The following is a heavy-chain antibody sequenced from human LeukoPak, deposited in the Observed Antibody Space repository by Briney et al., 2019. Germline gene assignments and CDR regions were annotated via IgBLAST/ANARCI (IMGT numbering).Heavy chain of an antibody. Sequence: PGGSLRLSCAASGFTFSSYWMRWVRQAPGKGLEWVANIKQDGSEKYYVDSVKGRFTISRDNAKNSLYLQMNSLRAEDTAVYYCARDYGDSSFDYWGQGTLVTVSS. J-gene: IGHJ4*02. CDR3: ARDYGDSSFDY. CDR1: GFTFSSYW. V-gene: IGHV3-7*01. CDR2: IKQDGSEK. D-gene: IGHD4-17*01.